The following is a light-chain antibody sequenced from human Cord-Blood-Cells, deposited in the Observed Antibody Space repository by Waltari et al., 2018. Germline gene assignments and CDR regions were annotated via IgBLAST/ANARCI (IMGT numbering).Light chain of an antibody. J-gene: IGLJ3*02. Sequence: QSVLTQPPSVSGAPGQRVTISCTGSSSNIGAGYDVHWYQQLPGTAPKLLIYGNSNRPSGVPDRFHGSKSGTSASLAITGLQAEDEADYYCQSYDSSLSGSWVFGGGTKLTVL. CDR2: GNS. CDR3: QSYDSSLSGSWV. CDR1: SSNIGAGYD. V-gene: IGLV1-40*01.